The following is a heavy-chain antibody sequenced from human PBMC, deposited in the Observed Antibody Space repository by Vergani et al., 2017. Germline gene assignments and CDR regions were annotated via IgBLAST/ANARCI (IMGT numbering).Heavy chain of an antibody. CDR3: ARQXPGSGWSPGDFDD. Sequence: QVQLQESGPGLVKPSETLVLTCTVSADSISSGSYYWGWIRQPPGKSLEWIGSIYYSGLTYYTPSLKSRVAISVDTSKNQFSLKVTSVTAADAAVYFCARQXPGSGWSPGDFDDWGQGILVTVSS. CDR2: IYYSGLT. J-gene: IGHJ4*02. V-gene: IGHV4-39*01. CDR1: ADSISSGSYY. D-gene: IGHD6-19*01.